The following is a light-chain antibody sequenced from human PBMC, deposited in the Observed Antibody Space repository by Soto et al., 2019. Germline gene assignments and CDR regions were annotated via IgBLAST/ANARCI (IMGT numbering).Light chain of an antibody. V-gene: IGLV2-14*01. Sequence: QSALTQPASVSGSPGQSITISCTGTSSDVGGYNYVSWYQQHPGKAPKLMIYEVSNRPSGVSHRFSGCKSGNTASLTISGLQAEDEADYYCSSYTSSDTPVVFGRGTKLTVL. CDR2: EVS. CDR1: SSDVGGYNY. J-gene: IGLJ2*01. CDR3: SSYTSSDTPVV.